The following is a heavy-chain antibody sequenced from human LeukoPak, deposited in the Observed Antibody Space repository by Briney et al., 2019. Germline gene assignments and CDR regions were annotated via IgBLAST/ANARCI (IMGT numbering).Heavy chain of an antibody. V-gene: IGHV3-11*01. CDR3: ARDQAPYCSGGSCYSSRLYYYYYGMDV. Sequence: GGSLRLSCAASGFTFSDYYMSWIRRAPGKGLEWVSYISSSGSTIYYADSVKGRFTISRDNAKNSLYLQMNSLRAEDTAVYYCARDQAPYCSGGSCYSSRLYYYYYGMDVWGQGTTVTVSS. D-gene: IGHD2-15*01. CDR1: GFTFSDYY. CDR2: ISSSGSTI. J-gene: IGHJ6*02.